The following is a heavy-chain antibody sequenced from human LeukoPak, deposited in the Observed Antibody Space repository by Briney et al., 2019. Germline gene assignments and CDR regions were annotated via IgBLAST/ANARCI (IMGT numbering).Heavy chain of an antibody. V-gene: IGHV3-23*01. J-gene: IGHJ4*02. CDR2: ISKSGDIT. Sequence: GGSLRLSYVASGFTLRKYGMKWVRQAAGKGLEYVSGISKSGDITHYVDSVKGRFTISRDNSKNTLYFQMNSLRAEDTALYYCATEGFYYWGPGTLVTVSS. CDR3: ATEGFYY. CDR1: GFTLRKYG.